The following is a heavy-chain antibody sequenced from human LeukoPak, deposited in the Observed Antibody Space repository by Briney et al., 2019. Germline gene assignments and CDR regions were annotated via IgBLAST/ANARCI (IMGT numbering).Heavy chain of an antibody. CDR2: IYYSGST. D-gene: IGHD6-19*01. Sequence: PSETLSLTCAASDGSISDYYWSWIRQPPGKGLEWIGDIYYSGSTNYNSALKGRVTISVHTSKNQFSLFLSSVTAADTAVYYCARGPPDSQWLVWYYLDYWGQGTLVTVSS. CDR1: DGSISDYY. CDR3: ARGPPDSQWLVWYYLDY. J-gene: IGHJ4*02. V-gene: IGHV4-59*01.